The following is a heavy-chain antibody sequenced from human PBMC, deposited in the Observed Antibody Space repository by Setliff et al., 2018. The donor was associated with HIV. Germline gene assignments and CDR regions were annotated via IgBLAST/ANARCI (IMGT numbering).Heavy chain of an antibody. CDR3: ATDDYGGDSFDN. CDR2: IEPSSGGT. V-gene: IGHV1-2*06. CDR1: GYTLTAYY. D-gene: IGHD4-17*01. Sequence: GASVKVSCKASGYTLTAYYIHWVRQAPGHGLQLMGRIEPSSGGTNYIQKFQGRVTITRDTSITTAYMELSRLGSDDAAVYYCATDDYGGDSFDNWGQGAPVTVSS. J-gene: IGHJ4*02.